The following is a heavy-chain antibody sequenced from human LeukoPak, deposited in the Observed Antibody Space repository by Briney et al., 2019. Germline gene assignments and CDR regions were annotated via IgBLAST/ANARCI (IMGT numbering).Heavy chain of an antibody. Sequence: SQTLSLTCTVSGGFISSGGYYWSWIRQPPGKGLEWIGEIYHSGSTNYNSSLKSRVTISLDMSKNQFSLKLSSVTAADTAVYYCGGGDMGYFDYWGQGTLVTVSP. CDR1: GGFISSGGYY. J-gene: IGHJ4*02. V-gene: IGHV4-30-2*01. D-gene: IGHD4-17*01. CDR2: IYHSGST. CDR3: GGGDMGYFDY.